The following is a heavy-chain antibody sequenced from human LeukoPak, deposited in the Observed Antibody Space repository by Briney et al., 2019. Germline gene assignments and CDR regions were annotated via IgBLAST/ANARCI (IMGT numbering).Heavy chain of an antibody. Sequence: PSETLSLTCAVYGRSFSGYYWSWIRQPPGKGLEWIGEINHSGSTNYNPSLKSRVTISVDTSKNQFSLKLSSVTAADTAVYYCARASTELPFDYWGQGTLVTVSS. D-gene: IGHD1-26*01. CDR2: INHSGST. CDR3: ARASTELPFDY. V-gene: IGHV4-34*01. CDR1: GRSFSGYY. J-gene: IGHJ4*02.